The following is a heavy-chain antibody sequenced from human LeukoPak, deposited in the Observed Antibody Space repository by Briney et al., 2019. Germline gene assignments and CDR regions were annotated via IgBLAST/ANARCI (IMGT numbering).Heavy chain of an antibody. V-gene: IGHV3-30*04. CDR1: GFTFSSYA. J-gene: IGHJ4*02. CDR3: ARENLVVDTASAYFDY. CDR2: ISYDGSNK. Sequence: GGSLRLSCAASGFTFSSYAMHWVRQAPGKGLEWVAVISYDGSNKYYADSVKGRFTISRDNAKNSLYLQMNSLRAEDTAVYYCARENLVVDTASAYFDYWGQGTLVTVSS. D-gene: IGHD5-18*01.